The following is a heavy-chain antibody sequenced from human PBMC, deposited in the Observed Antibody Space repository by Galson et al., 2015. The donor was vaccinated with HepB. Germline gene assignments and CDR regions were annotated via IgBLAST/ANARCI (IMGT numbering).Heavy chain of an antibody. CDR2: ISSSSSTI. V-gene: IGHV3-48*02. Sequence: SLRLSCAASGFTFSSYSMNWVRQAPGKGLEWVSYISSSSSTIYYAGSVKGRFTTSRDNAKNSLYLQMNSLRDEDTAVYYCARDVSPLFDYDSSGYPRGWFDPWGQGTLVTVSS. CDR1: GFTFSSYS. CDR3: ARDVSPLFDYDSSGYPRGWFDP. D-gene: IGHD3-22*01. J-gene: IGHJ5*02.